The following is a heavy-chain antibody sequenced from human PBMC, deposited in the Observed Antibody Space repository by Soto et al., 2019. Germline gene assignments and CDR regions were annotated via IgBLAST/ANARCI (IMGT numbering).Heavy chain of an antibody. D-gene: IGHD6-6*01. CDR2: ISGDGETT. V-gene: IGHV3-23*01. Sequence: EVQLLESGGGLVQPGGSLRLSCAASGFTFRNFGMNWVRQAPGKGLEWVLAISGDGETTYYADSVKGRFTISRDNSKNTLYLQMNSLTVEDTAVYYCAKELGHARPFDYWGQGTLITVSS. J-gene: IGHJ4*02. CDR3: AKELGHARPFDY. CDR1: GFTFRNFG.